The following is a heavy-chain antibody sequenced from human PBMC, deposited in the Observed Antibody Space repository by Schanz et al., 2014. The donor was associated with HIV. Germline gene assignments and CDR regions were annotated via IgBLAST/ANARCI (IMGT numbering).Heavy chain of an antibody. D-gene: IGHD1-26*01. V-gene: IGHV3-9*01. CDR2: ISWSSNNI. Sequence: EVQLVESGGGLVQPGRSLRLSCAASGFIFDDYAMHWVRQAPGKGLEWVSGISWSSNNIGYVDSVKGRFTISRDTAKNSLFLQMNSLRAEDTAIYYCAARPAEIVGAPWDFWGQGALVTVSS. CDR1: GFIFDDYA. J-gene: IGHJ4*02. CDR3: AARPAEIVGAPWDF.